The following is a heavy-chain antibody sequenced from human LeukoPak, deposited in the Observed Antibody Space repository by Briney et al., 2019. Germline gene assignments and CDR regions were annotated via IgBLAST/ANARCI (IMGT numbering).Heavy chain of an antibody. D-gene: IGHD2-2*01. V-gene: IGHV5-51*01. J-gene: IGHJ4*02. Sequence: GESLKISCKGFGYSFTSYWIGRVRQMPGKGLEWMGIIYPGDSEIRYSPSFQGQVTLSADKSISAAYLQWSSLKASDTAIYYCARAGSTWDNFDSWGQGTLVTVSS. CDR1: GYSFTSYW. CDR3: ARAGSTWDNFDS. CDR2: IYPGDSEI.